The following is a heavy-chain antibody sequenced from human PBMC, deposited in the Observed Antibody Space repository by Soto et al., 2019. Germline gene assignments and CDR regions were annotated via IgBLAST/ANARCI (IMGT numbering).Heavy chain of an antibody. CDR1: GGSFSGYY. J-gene: IGHJ1*01. CDR2: INHSGST. V-gene: IGHV4-34*01. Sequence: SETLSLTCAVYGGSFSGYYWSWIRQPPGKGLEWIGEINHSGSTNYNPSLKSRVTISVDTSKNQFSLKLSSVTAADTAVYYCARGLRPTGEYFQHWGQGTLVTVSS. CDR3: ARGLRPTGEYFQH. D-gene: IGHD5-12*01.